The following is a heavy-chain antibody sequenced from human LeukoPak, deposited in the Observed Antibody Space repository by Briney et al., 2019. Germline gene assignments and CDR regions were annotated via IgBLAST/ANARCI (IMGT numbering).Heavy chain of an antibody. CDR1: X. Sequence: XMHWVRRAPGKGLVWVSRINTDGSTTTYADSVKGRFTISRDNAKNTLYLQMNSLRAEDTAVYYCARESGPLVATKRYRFDPWGQGTLVTVSS. J-gene: IGHJ5*02. CDR2: INTDGSTT. D-gene: IGHD5-12*01. V-gene: IGHV3-74*01. CDR3: ARESGPLVATKRYRFDP.